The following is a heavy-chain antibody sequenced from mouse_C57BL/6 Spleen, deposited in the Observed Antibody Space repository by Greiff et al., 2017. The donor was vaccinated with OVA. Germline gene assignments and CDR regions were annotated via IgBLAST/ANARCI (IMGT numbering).Heavy chain of an antibody. J-gene: IGHJ2*01. Sequence: VQLQQPGAELVRPGTSVKLSCKASGYTFTSYWMHWVKQRPGQGLEWIGVIDPSDSYTNYNQKFKGKATLTVDTSSSTAYMHLSSLTSEDSAVYYCARGGLYYGNSDYWGQGTTLTVSS. CDR2: IDPSDSYT. CDR3: ARGGLYYGNSDY. D-gene: IGHD2-1*01. V-gene: IGHV1-59*01. CDR1: GYTFTSYW.